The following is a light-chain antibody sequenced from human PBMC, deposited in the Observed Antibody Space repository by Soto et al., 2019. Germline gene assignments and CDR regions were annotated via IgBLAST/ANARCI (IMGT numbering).Light chain of an antibody. CDR1: RGHSSYA. J-gene: IGLJ3*02. V-gene: IGLV4-69*01. CDR2: LNSDGSH. CDR3: QTWGTGPWV. Sequence: QAVVTQSPSASASLGASVKLTCTLSRGHSSYAIAWHQQQPEKGPRFLMKLNSDGSHSKGDGIPDRFSGSSSGAERYFTISSLQSEDEADYYCQTWGTGPWVFGGGTQLTVL.